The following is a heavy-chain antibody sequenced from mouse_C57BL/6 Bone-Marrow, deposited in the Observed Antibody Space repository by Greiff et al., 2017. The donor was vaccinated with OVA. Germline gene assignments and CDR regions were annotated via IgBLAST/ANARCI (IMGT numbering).Heavy chain of an antibody. CDR1: GYTFTSYW. CDR2: IYPGSGST. J-gene: IGHJ4*01. V-gene: IGHV1-55*01. CDR3: ARLGFITTIYAMDY. D-gene: IGHD1-1*01. Sequence: QVQLKQSGAELVKPGASVKMSCKASGYTFTSYWITWVKQRPGQGLEWIGDIYPGSGSTNYNEKFKSKATLTVDTSSSTAYMQLSSLTSEDSAVYYCARLGFITTIYAMDYWGQGTSVTVSS.